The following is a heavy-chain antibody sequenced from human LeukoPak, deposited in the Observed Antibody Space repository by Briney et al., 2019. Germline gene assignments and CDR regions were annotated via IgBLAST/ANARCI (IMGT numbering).Heavy chain of an antibody. CDR3: AKAPWYYDSSGYYPY. CDR1: GFTFSSYA. V-gene: IGHV3-23*01. D-gene: IGHD3-22*01. Sequence: GGSLRLSCAASGFTFSSYAMSWVRQAPGKGLEWVSAISGSGGSTYYADSVKGRFTISRDNSKNTLYLQMNSLRAEDTAVYYCAKAPWYYDSSGYYPYWGQGTLVTVSS. CDR2: ISGSGGST. J-gene: IGHJ4*02.